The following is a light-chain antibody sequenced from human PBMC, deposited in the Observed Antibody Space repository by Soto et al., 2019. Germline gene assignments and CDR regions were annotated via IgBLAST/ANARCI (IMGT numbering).Light chain of an antibody. J-gene: IGLJ1*01. CDR3: AAWDDSLNSYV. CDR1: SSNIGNNA. V-gene: IGLV1-36*01. Sequence: VLTQPPSVSEAPRQRVTISCSGSSSNIGNNAVNWYQQLPGKAPKLLIYYDDLLPSGVSDRFSGSKSGTSASLAISGLQSEDEADYYCAAWDDSLNSYVFGTGTKVTVL. CDR2: YDD.